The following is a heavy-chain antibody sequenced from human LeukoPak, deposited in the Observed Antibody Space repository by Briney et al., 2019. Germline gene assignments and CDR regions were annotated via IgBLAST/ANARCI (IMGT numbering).Heavy chain of an antibody. Sequence: PGGSLRLSCAASGFTFSNAWMSWVRQAPGKGLEWVGRIKSKTDGGTTDYAAPVKGRFTISRDDSKNTLYLQMNSLKTEDTAVYYCTTALDDFSSGYIIGNYYYYMDVWGKGTTVTVSS. J-gene: IGHJ6*03. D-gene: IGHD3-22*01. CDR3: TTALDDFSSGYIIGNYYYYMDV. V-gene: IGHV3-15*01. CDR2: IKSKTDGGTT. CDR1: GFTFSNAW.